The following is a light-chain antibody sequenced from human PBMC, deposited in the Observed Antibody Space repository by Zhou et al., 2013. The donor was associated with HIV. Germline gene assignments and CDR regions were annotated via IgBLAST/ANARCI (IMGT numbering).Light chain of an antibody. J-gene: IGKJ4*01. V-gene: IGKV3-15*01. CDR3: QQYNSWPLT. Sequence: IVMTQSPATLSVSPGERATLSCRASQTVNSNLAWYQHKPGQTPRLLFYGASTRATGIPARFSGSGSGTEFTLTISSLQPEDFAVYYCQQYNSWPLTFGGGTKVEIK. CDR2: GAS. CDR1: QTVNSN.